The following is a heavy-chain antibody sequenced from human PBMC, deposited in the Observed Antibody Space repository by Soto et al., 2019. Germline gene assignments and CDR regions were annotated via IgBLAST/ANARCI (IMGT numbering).Heavy chain of an antibody. Sequence: EMQLLESGGGLVQPGGSLRLSCVASGFPFSSYAMSWVRQTPGKGLEWVSGISGSGGRTYYADSVKVRFTISRDNSNNTLSLQMHILIVEDTAVYFCAKGGYYSLFDIWGQGTMVTVSA. D-gene: IGHD3-16*01. CDR2: ISGSGGRT. J-gene: IGHJ3*02. CDR1: GFPFSSYA. V-gene: IGHV3-23*01. CDR3: AKGGYYSLFDI.